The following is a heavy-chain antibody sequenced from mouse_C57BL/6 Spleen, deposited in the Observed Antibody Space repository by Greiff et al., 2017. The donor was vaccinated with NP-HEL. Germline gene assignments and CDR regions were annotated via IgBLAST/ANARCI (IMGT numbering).Heavy chain of an antibody. V-gene: IGHV1-82*01. J-gene: IGHJ4*01. CDR3: ARSGGVLLRCMDY. CDR1: GYAFSSSW. Sequence: QVQLQQSGPELVKPGASVKISCKASGYAFSSSWMNWVKQRPGKGLEGIGRIYPGDGDTNYNGKFKGKATLTADKSSSTAYMQLSRLTSEDSAVYFCARSGGVLLRCMDYWGQGTSVTVSS. D-gene: IGHD1-1*01. CDR2: IYPGDGDT.